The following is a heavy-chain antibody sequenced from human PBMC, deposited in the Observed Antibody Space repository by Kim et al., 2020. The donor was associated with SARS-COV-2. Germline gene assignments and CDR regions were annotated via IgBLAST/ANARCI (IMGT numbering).Heavy chain of an antibody. D-gene: IGHD3-3*01. CDR3: AYFWSGYGEYYFDY. CDR1: GGSVSSGSYY. Sequence: SETLSLTCTVSGGSVSSGSYYWSWIRQPPGKGLEWIGYIYYSGSTNYNPSLKSRVTISVDTSKNQFSLKLSSVTAADTAVYYCAYFWSGYGEYYFDYWG. J-gene: IGHJ4*01. CDR2: IYYSGST. V-gene: IGHV4-61*01.